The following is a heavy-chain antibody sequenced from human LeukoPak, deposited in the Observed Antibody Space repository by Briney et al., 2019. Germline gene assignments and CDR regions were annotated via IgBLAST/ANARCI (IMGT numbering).Heavy chain of an antibody. CDR3: AKDPESHRLGVRDICSGGSCYSSWFDP. V-gene: IGHV3-20*04. J-gene: IGHJ5*02. D-gene: IGHD2-15*01. CDR1: GFTFSSYW. CDR2: INWNGGST. Sequence: GESLRLSCAGSGFTFSSYWMSWVRQAPGKGLEWVSGINWNGGSTGYADSVKGRFTISRDNAKNSLYLQMNSLRAEDTAVYYCAKDPESHRLGVRDICSGGSCYSSWFDPWGQGTLVTVSS.